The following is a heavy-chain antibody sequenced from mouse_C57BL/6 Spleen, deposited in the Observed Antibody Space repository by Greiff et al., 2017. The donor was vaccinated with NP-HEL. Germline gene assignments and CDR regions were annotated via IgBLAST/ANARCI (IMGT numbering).Heavy chain of an antibody. D-gene: IGHD2-3*01. CDR2: IDPSDSYT. CDR1: GYTFTSYW. Sequence: VQLQQSGAELVRPGTSVKLSCKASGYTFTSYWMHWVKQRPGHGLEWIGVIDPSDSYTNSNQKFKGKATLTVDTSSSTAYMQLSSLTSEDSAVYYCARELYDGYFYAMDYWGQGTSATVSS. V-gene: IGHV1-59*01. J-gene: IGHJ4*01. CDR3: ARELYDGYFYAMDY.